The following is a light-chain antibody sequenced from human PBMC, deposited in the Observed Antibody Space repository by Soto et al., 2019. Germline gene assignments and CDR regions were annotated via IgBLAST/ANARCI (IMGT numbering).Light chain of an antibody. CDR3: SSYAGNYNIV. V-gene: IGLV2-8*01. Sequence: QPVLTQPPSASGSPGQSVTISCTGTSSDVGGYNYVSWYQQHPGKAPKLMIYEVSKRPSGVPDRFSGSKSVNTASLTVSGLQAEDEADYYCSSYAGNYNIVFGTGTKVTVL. CDR1: SSDVGGYNY. CDR2: EVS. J-gene: IGLJ1*01.